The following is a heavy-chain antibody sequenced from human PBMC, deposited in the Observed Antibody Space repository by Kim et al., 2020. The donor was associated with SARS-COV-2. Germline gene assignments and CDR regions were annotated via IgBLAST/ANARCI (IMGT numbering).Heavy chain of an antibody. Sequence: DSVTGRFTISRDNSTNTLYLQMNSLRAEDTAVYYCARVSSSVYYYYGMDVWGQGTTVTVSS. D-gene: IGHD6-6*01. J-gene: IGHJ6*02. V-gene: IGHV3-30*01. CDR3: ARVSSSVYYYYGMDV.